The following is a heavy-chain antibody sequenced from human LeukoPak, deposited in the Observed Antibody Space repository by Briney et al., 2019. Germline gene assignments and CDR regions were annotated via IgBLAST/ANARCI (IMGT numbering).Heavy chain of an antibody. D-gene: IGHD3-10*01. J-gene: IGHJ4*02. V-gene: IGHV4-34*01. CDR2: INHSGST. Sequence: PSETLSLTCAVYGGSFTNYYWSWIRQPPGKGLEWIGEINHSGSTKYNPSLKSRVTISVDTSKNRFSLMLNSVTAADTALYFCARARLSIVRGITNFDYWGQGTVVTVSS. CDR1: GGSFTNYY. CDR3: ARARLSIVRGITNFDY.